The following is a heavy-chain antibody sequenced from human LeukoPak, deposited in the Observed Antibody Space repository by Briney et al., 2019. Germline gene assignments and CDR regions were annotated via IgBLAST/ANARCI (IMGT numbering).Heavy chain of an antibody. CDR3: ARSYYYGSSGAGDAFDI. Sequence: GASVKVSCRASGYTFTNYGISWVRQAPGQGLEWMGWINPNSGGTNYAQKFQGRVTMTRDTSISTAYMELSRLRSDDTAVYYCARSYYYGSSGAGDAFDIWGQGTMVTVSS. D-gene: IGHD3-22*01. CDR1: GYTFTNYG. CDR2: INPNSGGT. V-gene: IGHV1-2*02. J-gene: IGHJ3*02.